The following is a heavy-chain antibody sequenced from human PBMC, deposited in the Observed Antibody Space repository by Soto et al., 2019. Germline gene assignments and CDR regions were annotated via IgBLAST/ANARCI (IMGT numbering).Heavy chain of an antibody. CDR2: INPTSGGT. Sequence: QVQLVQSGAEVKKPGASVKVSCKTSGYTFAAYYIHWIRQAPGQGLEWMGWINPTSGGTVYAQNVQDRVTMTRDTSISTAYMELRRLNSDDTAVYYCARDPDYGDYWGYFFDSWGQGTPVTVSS. J-gene: IGHJ4*02. CDR3: ARDPDYGDYWGYFFDS. V-gene: IGHV1-2*02. D-gene: IGHD4-17*01. CDR1: GYTFAAYY.